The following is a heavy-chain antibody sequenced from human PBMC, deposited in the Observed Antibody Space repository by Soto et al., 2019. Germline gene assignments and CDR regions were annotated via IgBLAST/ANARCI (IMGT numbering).Heavy chain of an antibody. J-gene: IGHJ5*02. CDR2: IYYSGST. Sequence: SETLSLTCTVSGGSISSGDYYWSWIRQPPGKGLEWIGYIYYSGSTYYNPSLKSRVTISVDTSKNQFSLKLSSVTAADTAVYYCARAPLSGYTRSGNWFDPWGQGTLVTVSS. V-gene: IGHV4-30-4*01. CDR1: GGSISSGDYY. D-gene: IGHD3-3*01. CDR3: ARAPLSGYTRSGNWFDP.